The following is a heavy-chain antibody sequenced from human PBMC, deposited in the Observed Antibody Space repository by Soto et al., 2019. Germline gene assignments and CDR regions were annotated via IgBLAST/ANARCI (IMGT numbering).Heavy chain of an antibody. CDR1: GFTFNNYW. CDR2: INQDGSEK. V-gene: IGHV3-7*01. CDR3: ARDTTRIAVAGYYYYYGMDV. Sequence: PGGSLRLSCAASGFTFNNYWMSWVRQAPGKGLEWVASINQDGSEKFCVDSVKGRFTISRDNAKNSLYLQMSSLRAEDTAIYYCARDTTRIAVAGYYYYYGMDVWGQGTTVTVSS. J-gene: IGHJ6*02. D-gene: IGHD6-13*01.